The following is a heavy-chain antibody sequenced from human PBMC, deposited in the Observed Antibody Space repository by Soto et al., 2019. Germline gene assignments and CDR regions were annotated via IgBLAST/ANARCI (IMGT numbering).Heavy chain of an antibody. D-gene: IGHD6-13*01. CDR1: GGSISSSSYS. Sequence: QLQLQESGPGLVKPSETLSLTCTVSGGSISSSSYSWGWIRQPPGKGLEWIGSIYYSGSTYYNPSLKTRVTIAVATSKNQFSLKLSSVTAADTDVYYCARPHCSWYFDAFDIWGQGTMDTDSS. V-gene: IGHV4-39*01. CDR2: IYYSGST. CDR3: ARPHCSWYFDAFDI. J-gene: IGHJ3*02.